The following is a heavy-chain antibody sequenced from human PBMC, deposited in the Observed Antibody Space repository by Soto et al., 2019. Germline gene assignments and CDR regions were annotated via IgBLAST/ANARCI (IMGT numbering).Heavy chain of an antibody. J-gene: IGHJ4*02. D-gene: IGHD3-3*01. V-gene: IGHV3-23*01. Sequence: PGGSLRLSCAASGFTFSSYAMSWVRQAPGKGLEWVSAISGSGGSTYYADSVKGRFTISRDNSKNTLYLQMNSLRAEDTAVYYCAKGTPLSGIFGVVIPRPPDYWGQGTLVTVSS. CDR3: AKGTPLSGIFGVVIPRPPDY. CDR2: ISGSGGST. CDR1: GFTFSSYA.